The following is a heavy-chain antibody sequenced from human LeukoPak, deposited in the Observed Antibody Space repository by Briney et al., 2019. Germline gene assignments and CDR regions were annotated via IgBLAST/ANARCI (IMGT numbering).Heavy chain of an antibody. CDR3: ARQSTYYDILTGYYEVRYYFDY. D-gene: IGHD3-9*01. CDR2: INHSGGT. Sequence: SETLSLTCAVYGGSFSGYYWSWIRQPPGKGLEWIGEINHSGGTNYNPSLKSRVTISVDTSKNQFSLKLSSVTAADTAVYYCARQSTYYDILTGYYEVRYYFDYWGQGTLVTVSS. J-gene: IGHJ4*02. V-gene: IGHV4-34*01. CDR1: GGSFSGYY.